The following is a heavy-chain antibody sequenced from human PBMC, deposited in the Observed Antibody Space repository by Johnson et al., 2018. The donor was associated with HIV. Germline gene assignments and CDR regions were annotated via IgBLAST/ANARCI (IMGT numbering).Heavy chain of an antibody. J-gene: IGHJ3*02. CDR1: GFTFSSYG. D-gene: IGHD3-3*01. CDR3: AKDRNYVFWSI. CDR2: IRNDGSKK. Sequence: QEKLVESGGGVAQPGGSLRLSCVASGFTFSSYGMHWVRQAPGKGLEWVAFIRNDGSKKYYADSVKGRFTISRDNAKNTLYLQMNSLRAEDTAVYYCAKDRNYVFWSIWGQGTVVTVSS. V-gene: IGHV3-30*02.